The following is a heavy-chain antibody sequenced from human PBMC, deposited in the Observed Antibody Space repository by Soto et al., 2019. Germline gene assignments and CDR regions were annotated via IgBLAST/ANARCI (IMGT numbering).Heavy chain of an antibody. Sequence: GESLKISCKGSGYSFTSYWIGWVRQMPGKGLEWMGIIYPGDSDTRYSPSFQGQVTISADKSISTAYLQWSSLKASDTAMYYCARAISDIVVVPAARGYYYYYGMDVWGQGTTVTVSS. CDR1: GYSFTSYW. J-gene: IGHJ6*02. CDR3: ARAISDIVVVPAARGYYYYYGMDV. D-gene: IGHD2-2*01. CDR2: IYPGDSDT. V-gene: IGHV5-51*01.